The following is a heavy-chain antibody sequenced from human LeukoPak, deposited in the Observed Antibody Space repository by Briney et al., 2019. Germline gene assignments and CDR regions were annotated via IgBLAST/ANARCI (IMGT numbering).Heavy chain of an antibody. CDR3: ASEQRGGLSGNLGGLFASYYTYYYMDV. D-gene: IGHD1-26*01. V-gene: IGHV1-46*01. Sequence: ASVKVSCKASGFPFTMYYIHWVRQAPGQGFEWMGMINPGDGATTYAQRFRGRVTVTRDMSTTTVYMDLRGLRSEDTAVFFCASEQRGGLSGNLGGLFASYYTYYYMDVWGRGTTVTVSS. J-gene: IGHJ6*03. CDR2: INPGDGAT. CDR1: GFPFTMYY.